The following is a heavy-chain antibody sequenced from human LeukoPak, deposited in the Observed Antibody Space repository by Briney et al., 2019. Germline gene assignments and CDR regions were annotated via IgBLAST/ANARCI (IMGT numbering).Heavy chain of an antibody. CDR3: ARGITMEP. D-gene: IGHD3-10*01. CDR1: GFTFSSYW. J-gene: IGHJ5*02. Sequence: GGSLRLSCAASGFTFSSYWMSWVRQAPGKGLEWVAVISYDGSNKYYADSVKGRFTISRDNSKNTLYLQMNSLRAEDTAVYYCARGITMEPWGQGTLVTVSS. V-gene: IGHV3-30*03. CDR2: ISYDGSNK.